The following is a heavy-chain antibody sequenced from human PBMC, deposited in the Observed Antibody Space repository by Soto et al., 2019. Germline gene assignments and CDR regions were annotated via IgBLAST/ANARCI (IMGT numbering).Heavy chain of an antibody. V-gene: IGHV3-21*01. D-gene: IGHD3-16*02. CDR1: GFTFSSYS. J-gene: IGHJ5*02. Sequence: GSLRLSCAASGFTFSSYSMNWVRQAPGKGLEWVSSISSSSSYIYYADSVKGRFTISRDNAKNSLYLQMNSLRAEDTAVYYCARDAEIMITFGGVIENWFDPWGQGTLVTVSS. CDR3: ARDAEIMITFGGVIENWFDP. CDR2: ISSSSSYI.